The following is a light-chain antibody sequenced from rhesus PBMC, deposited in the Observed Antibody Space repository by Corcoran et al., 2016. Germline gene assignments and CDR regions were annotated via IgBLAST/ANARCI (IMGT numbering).Light chain of an antibody. CDR1: QSVSSY. CDR2: GAS. J-gene: IGKJ1*01. V-gene: IGKV3-24*04. CDR3: LQSSNWPWT. Sequence: EIVMTQSPATLALSPGERATLSCRASQSVSSYLAWYQQKPGQAPRLLIYGASSRATGIPDRFSGSGSGTDFTRTISSLEPEDVGVYFCLQSSNWPWTFGQGTKVEIK.